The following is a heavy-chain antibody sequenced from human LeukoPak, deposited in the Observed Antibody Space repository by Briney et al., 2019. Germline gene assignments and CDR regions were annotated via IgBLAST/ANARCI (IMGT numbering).Heavy chain of an antibody. J-gene: IGHJ4*02. Sequence: ASVKVSCKASGYTFTSYGISWLRQAPGQGLEWMGWISGHNGNTNYAQKVQGRVTMTTDTSTSTAYMELRSLRSDDTAVYYCGRDLIDYGGNIVYWGQGTLVTVSS. V-gene: IGHV1-18*01. CDR3: GRDLIDYGGNIVY. D-gene: IGHD4-23*01. CDR1: GYTFTSYG. CDR2: ISGHNGNT.